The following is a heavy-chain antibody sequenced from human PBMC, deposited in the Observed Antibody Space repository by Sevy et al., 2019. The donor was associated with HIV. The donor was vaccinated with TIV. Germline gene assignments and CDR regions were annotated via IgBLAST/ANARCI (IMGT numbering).Heavy chain of an antibody. CDR3: ARDRRNYAGQYFDY. V-gene: IGHV3-11*06. CDR2: ISSGSTYT. D-gene: IGHD1-7*01. Sequence: GGSLRLSCAASGFTFSDYYMSWIRQAPGKGLEWVSDISSGSTYTKYADSVKGRFTISRDNAKNSQYLQMNSLRVEDTAIYYCARDRRNYAGQYFDYWGQGTLVTVSS. CDR1: GFTFSDYY. J-gene: IGHJ4*02.